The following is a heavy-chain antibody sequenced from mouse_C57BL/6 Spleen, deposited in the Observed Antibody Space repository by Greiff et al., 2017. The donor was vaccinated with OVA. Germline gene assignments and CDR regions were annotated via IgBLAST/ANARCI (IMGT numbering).Heavy chain of an antibody. Sequence: VQLQQPGAELVRPGSSVKLSCKASGYTFTSYWMDWVKQRPGQGLEWIGNIYPSDSETHYNQKFKDKATLTVDKSSSTAYMQLSSLTSEDSAVYYCARRHYGSSFFAYWGQGTLVTVSA. CDR3: ARRHYGSSFFAY. CDR2: IYPSDSET. D-gene: IGHD1-1*01. V-gene: IGHV1-61*01. J-gene: IGHJ3*01. CDR1: GYTFTSYW.